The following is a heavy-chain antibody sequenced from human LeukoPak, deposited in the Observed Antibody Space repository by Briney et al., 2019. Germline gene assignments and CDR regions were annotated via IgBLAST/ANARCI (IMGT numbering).Heavy chain of an antibody. CDR2: TNHSGST. Sequence: PSETLSLTCAVYGGSFSGYYWSWIRQPPGKGLEWIGETNHSGSTNYNPSLKSRVTISVDTSKNQFSLKLSSVTAADTAVYYCARRRRSYYYGSGSPTLFDYWGQGTLVTVSS. J-gene: IGHJ4*02. V-gene: IGHV4-34*01. CDR3: ARRRRSYYYGSGSPTLFDY. D-gene: IGHD3-10*01. CDR1: GGSFSGYY.